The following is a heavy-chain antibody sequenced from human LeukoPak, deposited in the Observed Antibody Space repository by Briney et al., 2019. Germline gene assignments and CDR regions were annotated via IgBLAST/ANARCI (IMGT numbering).Heavy chain of an antibody. CDR1: GDSISSRSYY. D-gene: IGHD2-2*01. CDR2: IYYSGST. J-gene: IGHJ5*02. Sequence: SETLSLTCTVSGDSISSRSYYWSWIRQPPGTGLEWIGSIYYSGSTYYNPSPKSRVTISVDTSKNQFSLRLSSVTAADTAVYYCARESDRYCSSTSCPNWYDPWGQGTLVTVSS. V-gene: IGHV4-39*07. CDR3: ARESDRYCSSTSCPNWYDP.